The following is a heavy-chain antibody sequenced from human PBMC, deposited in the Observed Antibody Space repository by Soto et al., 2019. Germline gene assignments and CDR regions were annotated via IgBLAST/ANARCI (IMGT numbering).Heavy chain of an antibody. CDR3: ARDHTDYCTGGSCYWFDP. CDR1: GFTFSSYG. Sequence: QVQVVESGGGVVQPGRSLRLSCAASGFTFSSYGMHWVRQAPGKGLEWVAVIWYAGRNTYYADSVKGRFTISRDNSKNTLDLQMNSLRAEEPAVYYCARDHTDYCTGGSCYWFDPWGQGPLVTVSS. V-gene: IGHV3-33*01. J-gene: IGHJ5*02. D-gene: IGHD2-15*01. CDR2: IWYAGRNT.